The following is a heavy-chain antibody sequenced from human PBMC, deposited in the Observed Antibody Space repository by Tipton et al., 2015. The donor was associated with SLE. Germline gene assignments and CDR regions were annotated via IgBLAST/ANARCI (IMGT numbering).Heavy chain of an antibody. V-gene: IGHV3-30-3*01. Sequence: SLRLSCAASGFTFSSYAMHWVRQAPGKGLEWVAVISYDGSNKYYADSVKGRFTISRDNSKNTLYLQMNSLRAEDTAVYYCARQVSSYGFLEWYVFDYWGQGTLVTVSS. D-gene: IGHD3-3*01. J-gene: IGHJ4*02. CDR3: ARQVSSYGFLEWYVFDY. CDR2: ISYDGSNK. CDR1: GFTFSSYA.